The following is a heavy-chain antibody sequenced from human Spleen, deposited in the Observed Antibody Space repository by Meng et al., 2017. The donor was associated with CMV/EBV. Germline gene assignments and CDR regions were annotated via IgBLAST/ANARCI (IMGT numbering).Heavy chain of an antibody. D-gene: IGHD2-15*01. CDR3: AKDRFIVVVLDY. Sequence: LSCAASGFMFSNYGMSWVRQAPGKGLEWVSSISGSGDTTYADSVKGRFNISRDNSKNTLFLQMNSLRVEDTAVYYCAKDRFIVVVLDYWGQGTLVTVSS. CDR2: ISGSGDTT. CDR1: GFMFSNYG. V-gene: IGHV3-23*01. J-gene: IGHJ4*02.